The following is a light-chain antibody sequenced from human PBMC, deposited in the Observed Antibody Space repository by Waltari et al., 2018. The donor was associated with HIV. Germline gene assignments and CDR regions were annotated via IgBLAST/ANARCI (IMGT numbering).Light chain of an antibody. CDR2: DVS. CDR3: CSYAGSYGVV. J-gene: IGLJ2*01. Sequence: QSALTQPRPVSGSPGQSVTISCTGTSSDVGGYNYVPWYQQHPGKAPKLMIYDVSKRPSGVPDRFSGSKSGNTASLTISGLQAEDEADYYCCSYAGSYGVVFGGGTKLTVL. V-gene: IGLV2-11*01. CDR1: SSDVGGYNY.